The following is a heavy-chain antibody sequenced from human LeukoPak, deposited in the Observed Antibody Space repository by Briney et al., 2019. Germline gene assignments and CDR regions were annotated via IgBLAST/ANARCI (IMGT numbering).Heavy chain of an antibody. CDR2: ISSGGRT. V-gene: IGHV3-23*01. Sequence: GGSLRLSCAASGFAFSAFAMSWVRQAPGKGLEWVSGISSGGRTYYADFVKGRFTISRDNSKKTLYLQMNSLRAEDTAVYYCAKDGNMGGDKAGAFDMWGQGTKVTVSS. D-gene: IGHD3-16*01. J-gene: IGHJ3*02. CDR1: GFAFSAFA. CDR3: AKDGNMGGDKAGAFDM.